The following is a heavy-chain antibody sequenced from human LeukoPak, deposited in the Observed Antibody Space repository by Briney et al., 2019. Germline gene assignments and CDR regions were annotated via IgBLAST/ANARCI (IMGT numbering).Heavy chain of an antibody. Sequence: SETLSLTCTVSGGSFSSHYWSWIRQPAGKGLEWIGRIYTSGSTNYNPSLKSRVTMSVDTSKNEFSLKLSSVTAADTGVYYCARDSYYYGSGTPFDYWGQGTLVTVSS. CDR2: IYTSGST. CDR3: ARDSYYYGSGTPFDY. D-gene: IGHD3-10*01. CDR1: GGSFSSHY. J-gene: IGHJ4*02. V-gene: IGHV4-4*07.